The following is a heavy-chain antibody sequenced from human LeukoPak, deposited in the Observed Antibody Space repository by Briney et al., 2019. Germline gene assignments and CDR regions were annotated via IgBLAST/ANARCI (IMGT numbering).Heavy chain of an antibody. Sequence: PGGSLRLSCAASGFTFSSYAMSWVRQAPGKGLEWVSAISGSGGSTYYADSVKGRFTISRDNSKNTLYLQMNSLRAEDTAVYYCARDASGSGRAPPDYWGQGTLVTVSS. D-gene: IGHD3-10*01. CDR3: ARDASGSGRAPPDY. J-gene: IGHJ4*02. CDR1: GFTFSSYA. CDR2: ISGSGGST. V-gene: IGHV3-23*01.